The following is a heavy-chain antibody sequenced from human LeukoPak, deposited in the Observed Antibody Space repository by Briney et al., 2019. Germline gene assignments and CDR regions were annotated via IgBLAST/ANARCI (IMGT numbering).Heavy chain of an antibody. CDR3: ATLDYPGYCSSTSCYFRY. Sequence: ASVKISCKVSGYTFTDYYMHWVQQAPGKGLEWMGLVDPEDGETVYAEKFQGRVTITADTSTDTAYMELGSLRSEDTAVYYCATLDYPGYCSSTSCYFRYWGRGTLVTVSS. V-gene: IGHV1-69-2*01. CDR2: VDPEDGET. D-gene: IGHD2-2*01. CDR1: GYTFTDYY. J-gene: IGHJ4*02.